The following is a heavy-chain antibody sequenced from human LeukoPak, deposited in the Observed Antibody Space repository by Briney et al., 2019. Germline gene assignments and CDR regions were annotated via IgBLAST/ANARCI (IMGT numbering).Heavy chain of an antibody. D-gene: IGHD2-21*01. CDR2: INPSGGT. J-gene: IGHJ5*02. CDR3: ARDGNYCVDP. V-gene: IGHV1-46*02. CDR1: GYTFNN. Sequence: ASVKDSCKACGYTFNNMHWVRQAPGQGLEWMGIINPSGGTSYAQKFQGRVAMTRDTSTSTVYMELCSLTSDDTAVYYCARDGNYCVDPWGQGTLVTVSS.